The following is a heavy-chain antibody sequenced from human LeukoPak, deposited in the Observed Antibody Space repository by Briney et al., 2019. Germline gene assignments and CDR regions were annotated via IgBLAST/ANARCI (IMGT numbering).Heavy chain of an antibody. CDR3: ARGKNSGSYYRPKYFDY. Sequence: GGSLRLSCAASGFTFSSYAMSWARQAPGKGLEWVSAISGSGGNTHYADSVKGRFTISRDNSKNTLYLQMSSLRAEDTAVYYCARGKNSGSYYRPKYFDYWGQGTLVTVSS. J-gene: IGHJ4*02. V-gene: IGHV3-23*01. CDR1: GFTFSSYA. CDR2: ISGSGGNT. D-gene: IGHD1-26*01.